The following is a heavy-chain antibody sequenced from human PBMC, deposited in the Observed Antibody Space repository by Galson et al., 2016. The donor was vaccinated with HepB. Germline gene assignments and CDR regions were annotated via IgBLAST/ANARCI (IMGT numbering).Heavy chain of an antibody. Sequence: SETLSLTCVVSGGSISRSNRWSWVRQSPGKGLEWIGDVYHSGSTNYNPSLKSRVTISVDKSKNQFSLKLSSVTAADTAVYYGARLGLDLDIATAGNFYFDYWGQGIQVTVSS. J-gene: IGHJ4*02. CDR2: VYHSGST. D-gene: IGHD6-13*01. CDR3: ARLGLDLDIATAGNFYFDY. CDR1: GGSISRSNR. V-gene: IGHV4-4*02.